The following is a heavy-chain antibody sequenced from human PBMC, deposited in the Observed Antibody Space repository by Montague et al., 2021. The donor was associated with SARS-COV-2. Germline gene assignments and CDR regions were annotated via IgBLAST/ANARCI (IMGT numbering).Heavy chain of an antibody. CDR2: INHSGST. J-gene: IGHJ6*03. V-gene: IGHV4-34*01. CDR1: GGSFSGYY. D-gene: IGHD2-2*01. Sequence: SETLSPTCAVYGGSFSGYYWSWIRQPPGKGLEWIGEINHSGSTNYNPSLKSRVTISVDTSKNQFSLKLSSVTAADTAVYYCARARQDVVVPALGIGAYYYYYYMDVWGKGTTVTVSS. CDR3: ARARQDVVVPALGIGAYYYYYYMDV.